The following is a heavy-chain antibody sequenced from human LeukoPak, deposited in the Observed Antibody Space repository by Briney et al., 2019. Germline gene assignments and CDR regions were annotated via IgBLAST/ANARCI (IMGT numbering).Heavy chain of an antibody. D-gene: IGHD1-26*01. CDR3: ARGRWEPYFYYYYGIDV. Sequence: SETLSLTCAVYGGSFSGYYWSWIRQPPGKGLEWIGEINHSGSTNYNPSLKSRVTISVDTSKNQFSLKLSSVTAADTAVYYCARGRWEPYFYYYYGIDVWGQGTTVTVSS. J-gene: IGHJ6*02. CDR1: GGSFSGYY. CDR2: INHSGST. V-gene: IGHV4-34*01.